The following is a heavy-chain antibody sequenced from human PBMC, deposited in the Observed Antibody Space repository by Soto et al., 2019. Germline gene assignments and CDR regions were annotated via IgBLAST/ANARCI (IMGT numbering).Heavy chain of an antibody. D-gene: IGHD5-18*01. CDR2: ISSEGATT. CDR3: ARSHYTAMVYFDY. CDR1: GFTFTSYA. Sequence: GGSLRLSCSVSGFTFTSYAMHWVRQAPGKGLEYIASISSEGATTYYADSVKGRFIISRDNSKNTLYLQMSSLRAADTAVYYCARSHYTAMVYFDYWGQGTLVTVSS. V-gene: IGHV3-64D*06. J-gene: IGHJ4*02.